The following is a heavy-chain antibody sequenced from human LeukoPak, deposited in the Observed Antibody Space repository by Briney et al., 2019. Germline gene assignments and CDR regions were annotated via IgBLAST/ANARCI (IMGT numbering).Heavy chain of an antibody. CDR2: ISNSGSTI. J-gene: IGHJ4*02. CDR3: AQFNIPAPIGFVGAFDY. Sequence: KTGGSLRLSCAASGLTFSDYYMSWIRQAPGKGLEWVSDISNSGSTIYYADSVKGRFTISRDNAKNSLSLQMNSLRAEDTAVYYCAQFNIPAPIGFVGAFDYWGQGTLVTVSS. D-gene: IGHD2-2*01. V-gene: IGHV3-11*01. CDR1: GLTFSDYY.